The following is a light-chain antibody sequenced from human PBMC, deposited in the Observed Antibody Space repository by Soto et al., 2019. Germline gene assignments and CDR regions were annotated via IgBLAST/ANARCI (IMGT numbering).Light chain of an antibody. CDR2: GSS. CDR1: QSVYSTY. Sequence: EIVLTQSPGTLSLSPGDTATLSCRASQSVYSTYLAWYQHKVGQAPRLLIYGSSTRATGIPDRFSGSGSATDFTLTSRRLEPEDFAVYYCQQYGSSPSTFGQGTKVEVK. V-gene: IGKV3-20*01. J-gene: IGKJ1*01. CDR3: QQYGSSPST.